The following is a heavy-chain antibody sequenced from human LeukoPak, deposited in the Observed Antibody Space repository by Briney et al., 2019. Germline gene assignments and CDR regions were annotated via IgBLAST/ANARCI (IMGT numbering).Heavy chain of an antibody. Sequence: GGSLRLSCAASGFTFSSYDMSWVRQAPGKGLEWVSAISGSGNTTYYADSVKGRFTISRDNSKNTLYLQISSLRAEDTAVYYCAKERGQLRTWHDAFDIWGQGTMVTVSS. CDR2: ISGSGNTT. CDR3: AKERGQLRTWHDAFDI. D-gene: IGHD2-2*01. CDR1: GFTFSSYD. J-gene: IGHJ3*02. V-gene: IGHV3-23*01.